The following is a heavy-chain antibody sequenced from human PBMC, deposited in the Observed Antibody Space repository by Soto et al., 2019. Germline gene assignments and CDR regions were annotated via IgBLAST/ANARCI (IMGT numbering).Heavy chain of an antibody. D-gene: IGHD3-9*01. V-gene: IGHV3-15*01. J-gene: IGHJ4*02. Sequence: GGSLRLSCAASGFTFSNAWMSWVRQAPGKWLEWVGRIKSKTDGGTREYAAPVKGRFTISRDDSKNTLFLQMNSLKTEDTAIYYCTDVNFDILTGSIWHYFDYWGQGTLVTVSS. CDR3: TDVNFDILTGSIWHYFDY. CDR1: GFTFSNAW. CDR2: IKSKTDGGTR.